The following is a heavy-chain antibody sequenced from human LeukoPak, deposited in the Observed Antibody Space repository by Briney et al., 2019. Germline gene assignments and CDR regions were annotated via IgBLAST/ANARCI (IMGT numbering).Heavy chain of an antibody. D-gene: IGHD2-2*01. J-gene: IGHJ1*01. Sequence: GGSLRLSCAASGFTFSSYAMSWVRQAPGKGLEWVSAISGSGGSTYYADSAKGRFTISRDNSKNTLYLQMNSLRAEDTAVYYCAKGHCSSTSCLSSAEYFQHWGQGTLVTVSS. V-gene: IGHV3-23*01. CDR2: ISGSGGST. CDR1: GFTFSSYA. CDR3: AKGHCSSTSCLSSAEYFQH.